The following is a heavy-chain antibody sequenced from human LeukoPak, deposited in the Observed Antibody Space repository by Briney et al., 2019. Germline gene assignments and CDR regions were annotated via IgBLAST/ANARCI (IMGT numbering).Heavy chain of an antibody. Sequence: GGSLRLSCAASGFTFASYSMNWVRQAPGKGLEWVSTISGGGGSTYYADSVKGRFTISRDNSKNTLYLQVNGLRAEDTAVYYCAKGGKWDVTPFDYWGQGTLVTVSS. CDR2: ISGGGGST. V-gene: IGHV3-23*01. CDR1: GFTFASYS. CDR3: AKGGKWDVTPFDY. J-gene: IGHJ4*02. D-gene: IGHD1-26*01.